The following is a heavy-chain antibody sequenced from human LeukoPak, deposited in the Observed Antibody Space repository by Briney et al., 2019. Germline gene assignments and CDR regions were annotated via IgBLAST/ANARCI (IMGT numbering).Heavy chain of an antibody. V-gene: IGHV4-61*02. Sequence: PSQTLSLTCTVSGGSISSGSYYWRWFRQPAEKGLEWIGRIYTSGSTYYNPSLKSRVTISADTSKNQFSLNVSSVTAADTAVYYCARATSSYFYYMDVWGKGTTVTISS. CDR3: ARATSSYFYYMDV. D-gene: IGHD5-12*01. CDR2: IYTSGST. CDR1: GGSISSGSYY. J-gene: IGHJ6*03.